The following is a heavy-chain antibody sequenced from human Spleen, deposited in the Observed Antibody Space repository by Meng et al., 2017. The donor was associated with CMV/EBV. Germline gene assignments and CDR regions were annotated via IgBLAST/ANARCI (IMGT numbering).Heavy chain of an antibody. J-gene: IGHJ4*02. D-gene: IGHD6-13*01. CDR1: CDSVSSCASY. Sequence: FPVSCDSVSSCASYWSWLRQPPGKGLEWIGYIYFPGSPNYNPSLKIRVTISVDPSTIQFSLRLSSVTAADTAVYYCVRTKRSTYFDSWGQGTLVTVSS. V-gene: IGHV4-61*08. CDR2: IYFPGSP. CDR3: VRTKRSTYFDS.